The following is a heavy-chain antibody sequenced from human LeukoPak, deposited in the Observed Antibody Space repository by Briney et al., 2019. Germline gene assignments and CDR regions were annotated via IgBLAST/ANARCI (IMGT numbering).Heavy chain of an antibody. CDR3: ARNLLGSESYSWYFDL. CDR1: RFIFSSHG. Sequence: PGGSLRLSCAASRFIFSSHGMTWVRQTPGKGLEWVSSISTSGGGTVYADSLKGRVTISRDNSKNMLYLEMNSLRAEDTAVYSCARNLLGSESYSWYFDLWGRGTLVTVSS. CDR2: ISTSGGGT. J-gene: IGHJ2*01. D-gene: IGHD1-26*01. V-gene: IGHV3-23*01.